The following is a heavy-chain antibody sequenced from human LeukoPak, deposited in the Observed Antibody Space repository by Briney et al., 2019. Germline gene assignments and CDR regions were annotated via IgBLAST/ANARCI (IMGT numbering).Heavy chain of an antibody. CDR2: MNPNSGNT. V-gene: IGHV1-8*01. D-gene: IGHD6-13*01. J-gene: IGHJ5*02. CDR1: GYTFTSYD. Sequence: ASVKVSCKASGYTFTSYDINWVRQATGQGLEWMGWMNPNSGNTGYAQKFQGRVTMTRNTSISTAYMELCSLRSEDTAVYYCARATLTGSSWLDGNWFDPWGQGTLLTVSS. CDR3: ARATLTGSSWLDGNWFDP.